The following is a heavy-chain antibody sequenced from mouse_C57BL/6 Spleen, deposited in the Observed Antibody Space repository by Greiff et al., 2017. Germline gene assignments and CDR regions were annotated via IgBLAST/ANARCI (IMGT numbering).Heavy chain of an antibody. CDR3: ARSHSYYDYENYAMDD. J-gene: IGHJ4*01. CDR1: GFTFTDYY. V-gene: IGHV7-3*01. Sequence: EVKLMESGGGLVQPGGSLSLSCAASGFTFTDYYMSWVRQPPGKALEWLGFIRNKANGYTTEYSASVKGRFTISRDNSQSILYLQMNALRAEDSATYYCARSHSYYDYENYAMDDWGQGTSVTVSS. CDR2: IRNKANGYTT. D-gene: IGHD2-4*01.